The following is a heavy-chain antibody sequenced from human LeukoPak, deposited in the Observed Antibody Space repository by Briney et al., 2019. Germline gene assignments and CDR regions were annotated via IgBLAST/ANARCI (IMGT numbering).Heavy chain of an antibody. CDR3: AHFKGWNYCFDY. CDR1: GFSLSTSGVG. J-gene: IGHJ4*02. V-gene: IGHV2-5*02. CDR2: IYWDDDK. Sequence: SGPPLVKPPQTLTLTCTFSGFSLSTSGVGVGWIRQPPGKALEWLALIYWDDDKRYSPSLKSRLTITKDTSKNQVVLTMTNMDPVDTATYYCAHFKGWNYCFDYWGQGTLVTVSS. D-gene: IGHD1-7*01.